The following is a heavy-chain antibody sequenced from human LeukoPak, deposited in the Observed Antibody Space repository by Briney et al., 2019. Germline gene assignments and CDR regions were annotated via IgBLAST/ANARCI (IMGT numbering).Heavy chain of an antibody. V-gene: IGHV1-2*04. CDR2: INPNSGGT. CDR1: GYTFTGYY. CDR3: ARDRGDILTGVFDY. D-gene: IGHD3-9*01. Sequence: GASVKVSCKASGYTFTGYYMHWVRQAPGQGLEWMGWINPNSGGTNYAQKFQGWVTMTRDTSISTAYMELSRLRSDDTAVYYCARDRGDILTGVFDYWGQGTLVTVSS. J-gene: IGHJ4*02.